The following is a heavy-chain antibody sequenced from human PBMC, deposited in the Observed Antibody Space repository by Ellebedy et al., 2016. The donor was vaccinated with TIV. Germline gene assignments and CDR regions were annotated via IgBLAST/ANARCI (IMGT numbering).Heavy chain of an antibody. Sequence: ASVKVSCXASGYTFTAYGVQWVRQAPGQGLEWMGWIDAGSGNTRYSQTFQDRVTITRDRSANIAYMELSSLTVEDTGVYYCARYRRFGEYFDYWGQGTLVAVSS. CDR1: GYTFTAYG. D-gene: IGHD3-10*01. V-gene: IGHV1-3*01. CDR3: ARYRRFGEYFDY. J-gene: IGHJ4*02. CDR2: IDAGSGNT.